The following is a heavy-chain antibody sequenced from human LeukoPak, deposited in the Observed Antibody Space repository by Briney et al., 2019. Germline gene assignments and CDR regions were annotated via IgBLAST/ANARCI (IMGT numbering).Heavy chain of an antibody. CDR3: ARARGGATTYFDY. V-gene: IGHV3-64*01. CDR1: GFTLRDYA. CDR2: ISSNGGSI. J-gene: IGHJ4*02. Sequence: GGSLRLSCAASGFTLRDYAMHWVRQTPGKELEYVSAISSNGGSIHYANSVKGRFTISRDNSKNTLYLQMGSLRAEDMAVYYCARARGGATTYFDYWGQGTLVTVSS. D-gene: IGHD1-26*01.